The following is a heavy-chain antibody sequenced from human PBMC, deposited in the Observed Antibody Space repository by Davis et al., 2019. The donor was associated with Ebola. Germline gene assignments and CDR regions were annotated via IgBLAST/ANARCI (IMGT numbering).Heavy chain of an antibody. V-gene: IGHV4-30-4*01. CDR3: ARGHSYGSMVYGMDV. J-gene: IGHJ6*02. CDR1: GGSISSDDHY. CDR2: IHYSGDT. D-gene: IGHD5-18*01. Sequence: SETLSLTCTVSGGSISSDDHYWSWIRQPPGKGLEWIGDIHYSGDTNSNPSLKGRLSISVDTSKNQFSLKLSSVTAADTAMYYCARGHSYGSMVYGMDVWGQGTTVTVSS.